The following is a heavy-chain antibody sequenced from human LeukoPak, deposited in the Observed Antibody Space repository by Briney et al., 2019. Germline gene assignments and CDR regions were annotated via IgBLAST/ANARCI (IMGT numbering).Heavy chain of an antibody. CDR1: GGSISSSSYY. V-gene: IGHV4-39*07. CDR3: AREPSSGWSDY. CDR2: INHSGST. J-gene: IGHJ4*02. D-gene: IGHD6-19*01. Sequence: SETLSLTCTVSGGSISSSSYYWGWIRQPPGKGLEWIGEINHSGSTNYNPSLKSRVTMSVDTSKNQFSLKLSSVTAADTAVYYCAREPSSGWSDYWGQGTLVTVSS.